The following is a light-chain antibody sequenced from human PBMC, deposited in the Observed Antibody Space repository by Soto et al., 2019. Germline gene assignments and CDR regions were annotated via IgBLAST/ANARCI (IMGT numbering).Light chain of an antibody. CDR3: QQYGNSPKT. V-gene: IGKV3-20*01. Sequence: EIVLTQSPGTLSLSPGERATLSCRASQSVSSSYLAWYQQKPGQAPRLLIYGASRRATDIPDRFSGSGSGTDFTLTISRLEPEDFAVYFCQQYGNSPKTFGQGTKVQIK. CDR2: GAS. J-gene: IGKJ1*01. CDR1: QSVSSSY.